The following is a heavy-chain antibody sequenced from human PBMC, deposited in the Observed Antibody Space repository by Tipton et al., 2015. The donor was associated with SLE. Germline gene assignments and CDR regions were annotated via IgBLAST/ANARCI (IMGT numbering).Heavy chain of an antibody. CDR1: GGSVDSRSYY. CDR3: ATYSGSARRFDP. Sequence: TLSLTCTVSGGSVDSRSYYWGWIRQPPGKGLDWMGNVYYSGATESNPSLKSRFTISVDTSNNQFSLKLSSVTAADTAVYYCATYSGSARRFDPWGQGTLVTVSS. J-gene: IGHJ5*02. D-gene: IGHD1-26*01. V-gene: IGHV4-39*07. CDR2: VYYSGAT.